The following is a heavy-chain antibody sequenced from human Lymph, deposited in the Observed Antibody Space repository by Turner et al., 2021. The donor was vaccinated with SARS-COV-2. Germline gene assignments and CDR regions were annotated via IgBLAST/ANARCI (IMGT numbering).Heavy chain of an antibody. CDR1: GFTFSSYA. CDR2: ISGSGGST. V-gene: IGHV3-23*01. J-gene: IGHJ4*02. Sequence: EVQLLESGGGLLQPGRSLRLSCAASGFTFSSYAMSWVRQAPGKGLEWVSTISGSGGSTYYADYVKGRFTISRDNSKNTLYLQMNSLRAEDTAVYYCAKNEMAMIVVVITLFDYWGQGTLVTVSS. D-gene: IGHD3-22*01. CDR3: AKNEMAMIVVVITLFDY.